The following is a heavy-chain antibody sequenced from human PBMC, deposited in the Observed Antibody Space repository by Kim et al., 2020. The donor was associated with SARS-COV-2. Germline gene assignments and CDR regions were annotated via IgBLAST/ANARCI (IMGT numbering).Heavy chain of an antibody. V-gene: IGHV5-10-1*01. CDR2: IDPGDSYA. CDR1: GYSFASYW. CDR3: ARHITLASCGYNCPPGKIDAFDI. D-gene: IGHD3-22*01. Sequence: GASLKISCKGSGYSFASYWISWVRQMPGKGLEWVGKIDPGDSYAKNSPSFQGHVTFSVDQSINTAYLQWSSLKASDTAMYYCARHITLASCGYNCPPGKIDAFDIWGQGTMVTVPS. J-gene: IGHJ3*02.